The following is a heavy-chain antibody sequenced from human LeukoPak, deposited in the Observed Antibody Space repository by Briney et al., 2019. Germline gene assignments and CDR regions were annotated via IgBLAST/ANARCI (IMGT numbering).Heavy chain of an antibody. Sequence: PGGSLRLSCAASGFTFSSYAMSWVRQAPGKGLEWVSAITGSGGSTYYADSVKGRFTISRDNAKNSLYLQMNSLRAEDTALYYCARGGYPPLRNFDYWGQGTLVTVSS. D-gene: IGHD4-17*01. CDR3: ARGGYPPLRNFDY. CDR2: ITGSGGST. V-gene: IGHV3-23*01. J-gene: IGHJ4*02. CDR1: GFTFSSYA.